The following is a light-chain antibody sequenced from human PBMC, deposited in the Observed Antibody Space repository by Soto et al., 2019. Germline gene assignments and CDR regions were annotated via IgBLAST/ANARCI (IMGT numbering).Light chain of an antibody. Sequence: DIQMTQSPSSLSASVGDRVTITCRASQTISSFLNWYQQXPGKAPKILIYAASSLQSGVPSRFSGSGSGTEFILTISSLQPDDFASYCCQHYGGMWTFGQGTKVDIK. CDR3: QHYGGMWT. CDR1: QTISSF. V-gene: IGKV1-39*01. J-gene: IGKJ1*01. CDR2: AAS.